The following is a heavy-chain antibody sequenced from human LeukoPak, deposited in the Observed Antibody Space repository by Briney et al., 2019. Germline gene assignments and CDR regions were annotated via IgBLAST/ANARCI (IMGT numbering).Heavy chain of an antibody. J-gene: IGHJ4*02. V-gene: IGHV4-4*07. Sequence: SETLSLTCTVSGASISSYYRSWVRRPAGKGLEWVGRLYTSGSTTYNPSLKSRVTMSVDTSKNQFSLKMTSVTAADTAVYYCAREPLCDMFQGVLPDFWGPGNLVTVSS. CDR3: AREPLCDMFQGVLPDF. CDR2: LYTSGST. D-gene: IGHD3-10*01. CDR1: GASISSYY.